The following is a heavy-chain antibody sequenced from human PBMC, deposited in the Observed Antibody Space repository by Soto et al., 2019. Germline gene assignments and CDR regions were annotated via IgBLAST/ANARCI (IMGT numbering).Heavy chain of an antibody. V-gene: IGHV3-30*18. CDR2: ISYDGSNK. J-gene: IGHJ6*02. Sequence: QVQLVESGGGVVQPGRSLRLSCAASGFTFSSYGMHWVRQAPGKGLEWVAVISYDGSNKYYADSVKGRFTISRDNSKKTLYLQMNSLRAEDSAVYYCAKSESGVYGHYWEGLYYGMDVWGQGTTVTVSS. D-gene: IGHD4-17*01. CDR1: GFTFSSYG. CDR3: AKSESGVYGHYWEGLYYGMDV.